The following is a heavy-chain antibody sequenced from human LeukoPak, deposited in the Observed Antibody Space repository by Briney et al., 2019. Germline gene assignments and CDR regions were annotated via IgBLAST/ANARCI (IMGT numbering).Heavy chain of an antibody. D-gene: IGHD3-22*01. CDR2: ISGSDGNT. CDR1: GFTFITYA. Sequence: GGSLRLSCAASGFTFITYAMSWVRQAPGKGLEWVSAISGSDGNTYYADSVKGRFTISRDNAKKTVSLQMNSLRPEDTGVYYCARAPSEIGGYYPEYFRHWGQGTLVTVSS. V-gene: IGHV3-23*01. CDR3: ARAPSEIGGYYPEYFRH. J-gene: IGHJ1*01.